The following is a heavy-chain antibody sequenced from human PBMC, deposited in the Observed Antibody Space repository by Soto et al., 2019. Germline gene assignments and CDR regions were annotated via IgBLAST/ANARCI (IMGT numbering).Heavy chain of an antibody. CDR1: GGTFNNYA. CDR2: IIPIFGTA. J-gene: IGHJ4*02. D-gene: IGHD3-22*01. CDR3: ARAHYYDSSGFDY. V-gene: IGHV1-69*13. Sequence: ASVKVSCKAPGGTFNNYAISWVRQAPGQGLEWMGGIIPIFGTANYAQKFQGRVTITADESTSTAYMELSSLRSEDTAVYYCARAHYYDSSGFDYWGQGTLVTVSS.